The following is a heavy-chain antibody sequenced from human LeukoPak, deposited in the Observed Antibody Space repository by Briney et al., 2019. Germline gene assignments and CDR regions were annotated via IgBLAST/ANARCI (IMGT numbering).Heavy chain of an antibody. CDR3: ARGTTVYDLWTSLDY. CDR2: LNTDGSST. D-gene: IGHD3-3*01. J-gene: IGHJ4*02. Sequence: GGSLRLSRAASGFTFSSYWMHWVRKAPGKGLVWVSRLNTDGSSTSYADSVKGRFTISRDNAKNTLYLQMNRRRAEDTAVYYCARGTTVYDLWTSLDYWGQGTLVTVSS. V-gene: IGHV3-74*01. CDR1: GFTFSSYW.